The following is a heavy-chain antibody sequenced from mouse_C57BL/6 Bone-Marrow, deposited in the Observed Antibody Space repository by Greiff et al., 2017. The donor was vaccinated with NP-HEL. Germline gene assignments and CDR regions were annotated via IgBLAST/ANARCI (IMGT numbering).Heavy chain of an antibody. J-gene: IGHJ1*03. CDR1: GYTFTDYN. CDR2: INPNNGGT. CDR3: ATTVVADWYFDV. Sequence: EVQLQQSGPELVKPGASVKIPCKASGYTFTDYNMDWVKQSHGKSLEWIGVINPNNGGTIYNQKFKGKATLTVDQSSSTAYMELRSMTSEDTAGYYCATTVVADWYFDVWGTGTTVTVSS. V-gene: IGHV1-18*01. D-gene: IGHD1-1*01.